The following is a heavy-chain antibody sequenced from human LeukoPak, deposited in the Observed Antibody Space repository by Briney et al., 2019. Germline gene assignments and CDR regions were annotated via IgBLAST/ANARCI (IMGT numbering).Heavy chain of an antibody. V-gene: IGHV4-31*03. CDR2: IYYSGST. CDR1: GGSISSGGYY. J-gene: IGHJ3*02. D-gene: IGHD3-22*01. Sequence: SETLSLTCTVSGGSISSGGYYWSWLRQHQGKGLEWIGYIYYSGSTYYNPSLKSRVTISVDTSKNQFSLKLSSVTAADTAVYYCARTLYYYDSSGPPDAFDIWSQGTMVTVSS. CDR3: ARTLYYYDSSGPPDAFDI.